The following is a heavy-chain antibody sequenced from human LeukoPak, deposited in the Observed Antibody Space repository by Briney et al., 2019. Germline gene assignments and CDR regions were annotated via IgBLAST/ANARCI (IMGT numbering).Heavy chain of an antibody. CDR3: ARGLIFDDGPRTEIRQ. CDR1: CGSLSGWSFSGYY. V-gene: IGHV4-34*01. CDR2: INLSGST. D-gene: IGHD3-16*01. J-gene: IGHJ4*02. Sequence: SETLSLNGAVYCGSLSGWSFSGYYLTWIRQPSGKGLEWIGEINLSGSTNYNPSLKSRVFISVDTSKNQFSLKLSSVTAADTAVYYCARGLIFDDGPRTEIRQWGQGTLVAVSS.